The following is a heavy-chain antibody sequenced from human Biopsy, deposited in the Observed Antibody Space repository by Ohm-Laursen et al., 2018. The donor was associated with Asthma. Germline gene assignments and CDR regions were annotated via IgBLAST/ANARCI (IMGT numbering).Heavy chain of an antibody. V-gene: IGHV1-2*06. CDR3: ARGQKSAGDRWFDP. CDR2: INPNSGGT. J-gene: IGHJ5*02. Sequence: GASVKVSCKASGYTFIGCHIHWMRQAPGQGLEWMRRINPNSGGTNYAQKFQGRVTMTRDTSISTAYMEVSRLRSDDTAAYYCARGQKSAGDRWFDPWGQGTLVTVSS. D-gene: IGHD6-13*01. CDR1: GYTFIGCH.